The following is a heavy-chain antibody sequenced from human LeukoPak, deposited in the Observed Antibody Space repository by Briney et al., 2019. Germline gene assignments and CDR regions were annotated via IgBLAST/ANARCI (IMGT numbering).Heavy chain of an antibody. V-gene: IGHV3-66*01. CDR2: IYSGGST. Sequence: PGGSLRLSCAASGFTFSDYYMSWIRQAPGKGLEWVSAIYSGGSTYYADSVKGRFTISRDNSKNTLYLQMNSLRAEDTAVYYCARDKRDGYNWAFDIWGQGTMVTVSS. CDR3: ARDKRDGYNWAFDI. D-gene: IGHD5-24*01. J-gene: IGHJ3*02. CDR1: GFTFSDYY.